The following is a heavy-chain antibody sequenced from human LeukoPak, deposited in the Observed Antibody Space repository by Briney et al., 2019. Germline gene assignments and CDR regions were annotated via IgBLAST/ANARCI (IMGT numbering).Heavy chain of an antibody. CDR2: IRYDGSNK. D-gene: IGHD6-19*01. CDR3: TKVKDSSGWFQEFDP. CDR1: GFTFSSYG. V-gene: IGHV3-30*02. Sequence: GGSLRLSCAASGFTFSSYGMHWVRPPPGKGLEWVAFIRYDGSNKYYADSVKGRFTISRDNSKNTLYLQMNSLRAEDTAVYYCTKVKDSSGWFQEFDPWGQGTLVTVSS. J-gene: IGHJ5*02.